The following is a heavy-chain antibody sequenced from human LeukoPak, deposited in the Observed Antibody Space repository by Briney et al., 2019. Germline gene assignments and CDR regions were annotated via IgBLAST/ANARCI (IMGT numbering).Heavy chain of an antibody. V-gene: IGHV4-38-2*01. CDR3: ARGGFYYDILTGYLT. J-gene: IGHJ5*02. CDR2: IYHSGST. Sequence: KPSETLSLTCAVSGYSISSGYYWGWIRQPPGKGLEGIGIIYHSGSTYYNPSLKSRVTISVDTSKNQFSLKLSSVTAADTAVYYCARGGFYYDILTGYLTWGQGTLVTVSS. CDR1: GYSISSGYY. D-gene: IGHD3-9*01.